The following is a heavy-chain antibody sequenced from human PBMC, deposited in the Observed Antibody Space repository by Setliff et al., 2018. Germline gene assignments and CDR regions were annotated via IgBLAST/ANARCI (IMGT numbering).Heavy chain of an antibody. D-gene: IGHD2-2*03. CDR1: GFTFSAYG. CDR2: MNSDGSTK. Sequence: PGGSLRLSCVASGFTFSAYGMSWVRQAPGEGLVWVSRMNSDGSTKNYADSVKGRFTISRDNTKNTVYLQMNSLRAEDTAVYYCARGGFGYCSSTSCQWGYYSMDVWGKGTTVTVSS. CDR3: ARGGFGYCSSTSCQWGYYSMDV. V-gene: IGHV3-74*01. J-gene: IGHJ6*03.